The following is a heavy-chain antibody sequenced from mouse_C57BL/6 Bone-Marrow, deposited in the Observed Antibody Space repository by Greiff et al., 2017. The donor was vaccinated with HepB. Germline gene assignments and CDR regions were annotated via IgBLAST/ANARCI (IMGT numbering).Heavy chain of an antibody. CDR3: ASIELGPFDY. D-gene: IGHD4-1*01. CDR1: GFTFSSYG. CDR2: ISSGGSYT. J-gene: IGHJ2*01. Sequence: DVQLVESGGDLVKPGGSLKLSCAASGFTFSSYGMSWVRQTPDKRLEWVATISSGGSYTYYPDSVKGRFTISRDNAKNTLYLQMRSLKSEDTAMYYCASIELGPFDYWGQGTTLTVSS. V-gene: IGHV5-6*01.